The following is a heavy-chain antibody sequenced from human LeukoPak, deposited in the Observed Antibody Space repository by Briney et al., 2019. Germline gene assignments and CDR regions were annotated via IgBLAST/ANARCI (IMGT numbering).Heavy chain of an antibody. CDR2: ISYDGSNK. D-gene: IGHD1-14*01. J-gene: IGHJ4*02. Sequence: GGSLRLSCAASGFTFSSYAMHWVRQAPGKGLEWVAVISYDGSNKYYADSVKGRFTISRDNSKNTLYLQVNSLRAEDTAVYYCARVILSGTHWGQGTLVTVSS. CDR3: ARVILSGTH. V-gene: IGHV3-30*04. CDR1: GFTFSSYA.